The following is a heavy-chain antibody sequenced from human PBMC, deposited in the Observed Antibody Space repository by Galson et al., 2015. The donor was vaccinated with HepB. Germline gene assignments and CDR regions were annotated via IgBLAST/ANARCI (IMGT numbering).Heavy chain of an antibody. CDR3: AREAPSFWSGYYTNRGDYFDY. CDR2: ISSSSSTI. V-gene: IGHV3-48*01. CDR1: GFTFSSYR. Sequence: SLRLSCAASGFTFSSYRMNWVRQAPGKGLEWVSYISSSSSTIYYADSVKGRFTISRDNAKNSLYLQMNSLRAEDTAVYYCAREAPSFWSGYYTNRGDYFDYWGQGTLVTVSS. J-gene: IGHJ4*02. D-gene: IGHD3-3*01.